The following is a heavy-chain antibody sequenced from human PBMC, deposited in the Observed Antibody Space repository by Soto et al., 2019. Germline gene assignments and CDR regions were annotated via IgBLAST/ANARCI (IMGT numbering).Heavy chain of an antibody. V-gene: IGHV4-39*01. D-gene: IGHD1-1*01. CDR1: GCSISSSSSY. J-gene: IGHJ5*02. CDR2: IYYTGSP. Sequence: XASLSLPCTVCGCSISSSSSYWAFVRQTPGQGLEWIATIYYTGSPYYNPSFNSRVTISIDTSRNQFSLTLTSVTAADTATYYCPALGVNELLTGLNWFDPCGQGSLVTVSS. CDR3: PALGVNELLTGLNWFDP.